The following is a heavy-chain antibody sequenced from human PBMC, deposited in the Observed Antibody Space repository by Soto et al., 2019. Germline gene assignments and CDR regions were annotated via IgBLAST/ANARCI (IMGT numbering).Heavy chain of an antibody. D-gene: IGHD6-19*01. J-gene: IGHJ4*02. V-gene: IGHV1-2*04. CDR3: ATSRISIAVACETEYYFDY. CDR2: INPNSGDT. Sequence: ASVKVSCKASGYISTGYYMHWVRQAPGQGLEWMGWINPNSGDTNYTQKFQGWVTMTRDTSISTAYMELSRLRSDDTAVYYCATSRISIAVACETEYYFDYWGQAPPVTAS. CDR1: GYISTGYY.